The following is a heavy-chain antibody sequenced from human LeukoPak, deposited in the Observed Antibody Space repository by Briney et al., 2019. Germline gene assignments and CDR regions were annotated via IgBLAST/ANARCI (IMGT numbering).Heavy chain of an antibody. J-gene: IGHJ6*03. D-gene: IGHD7-27*01. V-gene: IGHV1-46*01. CDR3: ASSPLGYYYMDV. CDR2: INPSGGST. Sequence: ASVKVSCKASGYTFTSYYMHWVRQAPGQGLEWMGIINPSGGSTSYAQKFQGRVTMTRDTSTSTVYMELSSLRSEDTAVYYCASSPLGYYYMDVWGKGTTVTVSS. CDR1: GYTFTSYY.